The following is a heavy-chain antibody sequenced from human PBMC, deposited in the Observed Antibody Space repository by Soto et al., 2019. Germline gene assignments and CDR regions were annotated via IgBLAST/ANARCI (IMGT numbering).Heavy chain of an antibody. CDR1: GGSISSGGSY. V-gene: IGHV4-31*03. D-gene: IGHD2-2*01. Sequence: QVQLQESGPGLVKPSQTLSLTCTVSGGSISSGGSYWGRIRQSPGKGLEWIGYIYYSGTTYSNPSLKSRVSMSLDQSKTQFALKLRSVTAADTAIYYCASGHSFSSSCSYLDLWGRGTLVTVSS. J-gene: IGHJ2*01. CDR2: IYYSGTT. CDR3: ASGHSFSSSCSYLDL.